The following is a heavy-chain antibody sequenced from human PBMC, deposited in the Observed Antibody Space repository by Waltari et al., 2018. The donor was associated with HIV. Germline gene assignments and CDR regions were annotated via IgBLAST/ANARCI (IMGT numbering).Heavy chain of an antibody. CDR2: IAYYGSKK. V-gene: IGHV3-30*18. D-gene: IGHD2-21*02. Sequence: QVKLVESGGGVVQPGRSLRISCAASGFSFSSIGMHWVRQAPGKGLEWVAVIAYYGSKKYYADSVKGRFTISRYKSKHTLYLQMNSLRAEDTAVYYCAKDYFVVVTAAGPFDPWGQGTLVTVSS. CDR1: GFSFSSIG. CDR3: AKDYFVVVTAAGPFDP. J-gene: IGHJ5*02.